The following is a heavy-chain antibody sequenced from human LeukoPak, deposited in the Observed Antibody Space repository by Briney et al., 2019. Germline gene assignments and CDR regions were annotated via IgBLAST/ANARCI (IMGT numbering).Heavy chain of an antibody. Sequence: SETLSLTCTVSGGSISSSSYYWGWIRQPPGKGLEWIGSTYYSGSTYYNPSLKSRVTISADTSKNQFSLRLSSVTAADTAVYYCARGGRRGSPVAFDIWGQGTMVTVSS. V-gene: IGHV4-39*07. CDR3: ARGGRRGSPVAFDI. CDR2: TYYSGST. D-gene: IGHD3-16*01. J-gene: IGHJ3*02. CDR1: GGSISSSSYY.